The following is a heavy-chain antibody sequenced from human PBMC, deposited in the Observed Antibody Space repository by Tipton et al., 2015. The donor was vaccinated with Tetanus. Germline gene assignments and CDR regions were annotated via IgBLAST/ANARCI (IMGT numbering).Heavy chain of an antibody. J-gene: IGHJ4*02. Sequence: TLSLTCSVSGGSISGSNYFWNWIRQQPGKGPEWIGYIYYSGSTHYNPSLKGRVTMSVDTSKNQFSLRLTSVTAADTAVYYCARANNDFPKKVPFDSCGQGSLVIVSS. D-gene: IGHD3-3*01. V-gene: IGHV4-31*03. CDR3: ARANNDFPKKVPFDS. CDR1: GGSISGSNYF. CDR2: IYYSGST.